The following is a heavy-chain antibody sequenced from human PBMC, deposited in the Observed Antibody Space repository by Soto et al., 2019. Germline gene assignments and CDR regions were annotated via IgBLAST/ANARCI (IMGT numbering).Heavy chain of an antibody. CDR2: IIPVFATT. CDR1: GGTFSTYV. CDR3: ARGRIAGAATDFYYYGMDV. Sequence: QVQLVQSGAEVKKPGSSVKVSCKASGGTFSTYVISWVRQAPVRGLEWMGGIIPVFATTNYAQKFQGRVTITADESTRTGYMELNSLRSEDTAVYYCARGRIAGAATDFYYYGMDVWGQGTSVTVSS. D-gene: IGHD1-26*01. V-gene: IGHV1-69*12. J-gene: IGHJ6*02.